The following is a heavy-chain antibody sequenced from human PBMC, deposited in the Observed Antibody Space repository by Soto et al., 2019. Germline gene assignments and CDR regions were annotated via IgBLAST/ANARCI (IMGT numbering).Heavy chain of an antibody. CDR3: AKGAQNFDY. V-gene: IGHV3-30*18. D-gene: IGHD1-26*01. J-gene: IGHJ4*02. CDR1: GFTFSSYG. CDR2: ISYDGSNK. Sequence: PGGSLRLSCAASGFTFSSYGMHRVRQAPGKGLEWVAVISYDGSNKYYADSVKGRFTISRDNSKNTLYLQMNSLRAEDTAVYYCAKGAQNFDYWGQGTLVTVS.